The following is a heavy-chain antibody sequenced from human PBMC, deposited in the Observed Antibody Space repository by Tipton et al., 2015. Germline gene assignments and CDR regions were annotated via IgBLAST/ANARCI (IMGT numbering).Heavy chain of an antibody. Sequence: SLRLSCAASGFRFDDYTMHWVRQAPGKGLEWVAVIWYDGSSEYYSDSVKGRFAISRDNSKNTLYLQMNSLRAEDTAVYYCARFDCSGGNCYSDGMDVWGQGTTVTVSS. CDR3: ARFDCSGGNCYSDGMDV. V-gene: IGHV3-33*08. CDR1: GFRFDDYT. D-gene: IGHD2-15*01. CDR2: IWYDGSSE. J-gene: IGHJ6*02.